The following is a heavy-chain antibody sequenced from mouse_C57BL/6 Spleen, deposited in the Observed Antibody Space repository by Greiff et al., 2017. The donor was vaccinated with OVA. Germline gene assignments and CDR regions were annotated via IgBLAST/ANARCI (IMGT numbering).Heavy chain of an antibody. CDR1: GYTFTGYW. J-gene: IGHJ4*01. CDR3: ASWIHYYGSSYAMDY. V-gene: IGHV1-9*01. CDR2: ILPGSGST. Sequence: VQLQQSGAELLKPGASVKLSCKATGYTFTGYWIEWVKQRPGHGLEWIGEILPGSGSTNYNEKFKGKATFTADTSSNTAYMQLSSLTTEDSAIYYCASWIHYYGSSYAMDYWGQGTSVTVSS. D-gene: IGHD1-1*01.